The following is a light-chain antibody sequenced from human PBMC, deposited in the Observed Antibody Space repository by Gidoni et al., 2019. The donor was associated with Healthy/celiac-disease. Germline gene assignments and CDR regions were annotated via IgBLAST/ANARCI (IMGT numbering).Light chain of an antibody. V-gene: IGKV3-20*01. CDR1: QSASSSY. J-gene: IGKJ1*01. Sequence: EIVLTQSPGTLSLSPGERATLSCRASQSASSSYLAWYQQKPGQAPKLLIYGASSRATGIPDRFSGSGSGTDFTLTISRLEPEDFAVYYCQQYCSSLWTFGQGTKVEIK. CDR2: GAS. CDR3: QQYCSSLWT.